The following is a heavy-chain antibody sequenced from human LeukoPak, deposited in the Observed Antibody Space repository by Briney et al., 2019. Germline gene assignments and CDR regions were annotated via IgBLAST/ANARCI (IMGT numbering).Heavy chain of an antibody. D-gene: IGHD6-13*01. CDR2: IKQDGSEK. Sequence: GGSLRLPCAASGFTFSSYWMSWVRQAPGKGLEWVANIKQDGSEKYYVDSVKGRFTISRDNAKNSLYLQMNSLRAEDTAVYYCARGRSRAAAGTGYYFDYWGQGTLATVSS. CDR1: GFTFSSYW. J-gene: IGHJ4*02. CDR3: ARGRSRAAAGTGYYFDY. V-gene: IGHV3-7*01.